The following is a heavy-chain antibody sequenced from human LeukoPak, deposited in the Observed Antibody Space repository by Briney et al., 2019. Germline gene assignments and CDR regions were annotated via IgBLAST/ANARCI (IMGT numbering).Heavy chain of an antibody. D-gene: IGHD6-13*01. CDR1: DFSISSTNW. J-gene: IGHJ5*02. CDR3: ARLSGYSNT. Sequence: SDTLSLTCAVSDFSISSTNWWGWIRQPPGKGLEWIGYIYYSGSTYYNPSLKSRVTMSVDTSKNQFSLRLRSVTAVDTAVYYCARLSGYSNTWGQGTLVTVSS. V-gene: IGHV4-28*01. CDR2: IYYSGST.